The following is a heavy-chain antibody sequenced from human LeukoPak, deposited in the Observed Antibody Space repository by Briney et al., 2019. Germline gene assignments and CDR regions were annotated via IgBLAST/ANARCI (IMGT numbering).Heavy chain of an antibody. CDR1: GFTFDDYA. CDR2: ISWNSGSI. Sequence: SLRLSCAASGFTFDDYAMHWVRQAPGKGLEWVSGISWNSGSIGYADSVKGRFTISRDNSKNTLYLQMNSLRAEDTAVYYCAKVDVSDTAHLWGQGTMVTVSS. D-gene: IGHD5-18*01. V-gene: IGHV3-9*01. J-gene: IGHJ3*01. CDR3: AKVDVSDTAHL.